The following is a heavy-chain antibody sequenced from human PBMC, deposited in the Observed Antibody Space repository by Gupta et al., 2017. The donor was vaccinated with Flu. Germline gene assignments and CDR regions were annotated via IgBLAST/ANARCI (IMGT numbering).Heavy chain of an antibody. CDR1: AFSLSTLEAG. D-gene: IGHD4-4*01. CDR3: AHRSRVASNWAHDAFDM. CDR2: KYWNDDK. J-gene: IGHJ3*02. Sequence: QITLTESGPPLVKPTQTLTLTCPFSAFSLSTLEAGVGWFRQPPATALACLAIKYWNDDKRYSASLKTRLTITKDTSKNQVVLTMTNMEAVDTGTYYCAHRSRVASNWAHDAFDMWGQGTTVTVSS. V-gene: IGHV2-5*01.